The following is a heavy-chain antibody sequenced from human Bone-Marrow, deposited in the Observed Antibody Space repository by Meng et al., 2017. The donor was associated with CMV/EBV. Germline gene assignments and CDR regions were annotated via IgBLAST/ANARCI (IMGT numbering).Heavy chain of an antibody. D-gene: IGHD3-22*01. CDR3: ASPYDSRAYYYYGMDV. CDR1: GFTFSSYA. V-gene: IGHV3-23*01. Sequence: GESLKISCVASGFTFSSYAMSWVRQAPGKGLEWVSGISSSGGNTYYADSVKGRFTISRDNSKNTLYLQMNSLRAEDTAVYYCASPYDSRAYYYYGMDVWGQGTTVTVSS. J-gene: IGHJ6*02. CDR2: ISSSGGNT.